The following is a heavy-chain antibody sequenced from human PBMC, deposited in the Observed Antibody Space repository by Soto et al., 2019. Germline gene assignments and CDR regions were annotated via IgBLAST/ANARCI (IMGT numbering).Heavy chain of an antibody. CDR2: IFYSGIT. CDR3: ARRKYSGTFWSLDF. CDR1: GDSISSSTYY. Sequence: PSETLSLTCTVSGDSISSSTYYWAWIRQPPGKGLEWIGNIFYSGITYYNPSLRSRITMSVDTSKNRFSLKLSSVIAADTAVYYCARRKYSGTFWSLDFWGQGTLVTVSS. J-gene: IGHJ4*02. V-gene: IGHV4-39*01. D-gene: IGHD1-26*01.